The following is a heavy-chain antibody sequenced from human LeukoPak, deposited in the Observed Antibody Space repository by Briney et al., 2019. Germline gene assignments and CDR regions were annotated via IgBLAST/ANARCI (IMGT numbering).Heavy chain of an antibody. CDR3: ASTGCSSWYCGNFEY. V-gene: IGHV1-69*05. CDR1: GGTFSSYA. Sequence: ASVKVSCKASGGTFSSYAISWVRQAPGQGLEWMGGIIPIFGTANYAQKFQGKVTITTDESTSTAYMELSSLRSEDTAVCYCASTGCSSWYCGNFEYWGQGTLVTVSS. CDR2: IIPIFGTA. J-gene: IGHJ4*02. D-gene: IGHD6-13*01.